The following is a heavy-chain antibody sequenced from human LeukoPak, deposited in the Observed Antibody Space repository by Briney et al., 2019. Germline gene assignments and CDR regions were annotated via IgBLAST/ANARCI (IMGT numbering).Heavy chain of an antibody. Sequence: GRSLRLSCAASGFTFSNYSMNWVRQAPGKGLEWVSSISSSSSYIYYADSVKGRFTISRDNAKNSLYLQMNSLRAEDTAVYYCAREDTMVRGVFDYWGQGTLVTVSS. J-gene: IGHJ4*02. D-gene: IGHD3-10*01. CDR1: GFTFSNYS. V-gene: IGHV3-21*01. CDR2: ISSSSSYI. CDR3: AREDTMVRGVFDY.